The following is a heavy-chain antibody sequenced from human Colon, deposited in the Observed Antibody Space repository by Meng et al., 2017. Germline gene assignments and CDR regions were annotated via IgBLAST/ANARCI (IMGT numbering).Heavy chain of an antibody. CDR3: ARESGGGKYCSSTSCYSAEYFQH. J-gene: IGHJ1*01. Sequence: GESLKISCAASGFTFSSYAMHWVRPAPGKGLEWVAVISYDGSNKYYADSVKGRFTISRDNSKNTLYLQMNSLRAEDTAVYYCARESGGGKYCSSTSCYSAEYFQHWGQGTLVTVSS. V-gene: IGHV3-30*04. CDR2: ISYDGSNK. CDR1: GFTFSSYA. D-gene: IGHD2-2*02.